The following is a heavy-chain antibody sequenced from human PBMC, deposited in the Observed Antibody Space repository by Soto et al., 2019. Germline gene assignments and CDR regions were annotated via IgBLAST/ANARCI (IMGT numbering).Heavy chain of an antibody. CDR2: IVVGSGNT. D-gene: IGHD2-15*01. CDR1: GVTFTSSA. V-gene: IGHV1-58*01. CDR3: ARESRYCSGGSCYFLPGIDY. Sequence: SVKGACKAAGVTFTSSAVQWVRQARGQRLEWIGWIVVGSGNTNYAQKFQERVTITRDMSTSTAYMELSSLRSEDTAVYYCARESRYCSGGSCYFLPGIDYWGLG. J-gene: IGHJ4*02.